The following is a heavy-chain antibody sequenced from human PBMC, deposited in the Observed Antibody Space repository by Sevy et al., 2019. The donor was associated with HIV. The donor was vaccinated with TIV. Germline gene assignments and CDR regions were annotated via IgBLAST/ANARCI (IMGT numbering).Heavy chain of an antibody. J-gene: IGHJ6*02. CDR2: IYYSGRT. V-gene: IGHV4-59*01. D-gene: IGHD2-2*01. CDR1: GGSISSYY. Sequence: SETLSLTCTVSGGSISSYYWNWIRQPPGKGLEWIGYIYYSGRTNYNPSLKSRVTISVDTSKNQFSLKLSSVTAADTAVYYCASADCSSTSCYPRRYYYYGMDVWGQGTTVTVSS. CDR3: ASADCSSTSCYPRRYYYYGMDV.